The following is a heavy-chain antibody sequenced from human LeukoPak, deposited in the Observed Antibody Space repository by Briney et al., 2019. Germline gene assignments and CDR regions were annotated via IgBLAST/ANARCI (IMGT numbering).Heavy chain of an antibody. CDR3: ARANEYYYDSRGYYPFDD. CDR1: GFTFSTYW. V-gene: IGHV3-74*01. D-gene: IGHD3-22*01. CDR2: INSGGSNT. Sequence: GGSLRLSCAVSGFTFSTYWMHWVRQAPGKGLVWVSRINSGGSNTNYADSVKGRFTISRDNAKNTLYLQMNSLRAEDTAVYYCARANEYYYDSRGYYPFDDWGQGTLVTVSS. J-gene: IGHJ4*02.